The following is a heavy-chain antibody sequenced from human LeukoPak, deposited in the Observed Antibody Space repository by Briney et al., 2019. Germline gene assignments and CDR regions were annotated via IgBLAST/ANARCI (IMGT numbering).Heavy chain of an antibody. Sequence: SETLSLTCAVYGGSFSGYYWSWIRQPPGKGLEWIGEINRSGSTNYNPSLKSRVTISVDTSKNQFSLKLSSVTAADTAVYYCARDGYNSFDYWGQGTLVTVSS. D-gene: IGHD5-24*01. J-gene: IGHJ4*02. CDR2: INRSGST. V-gene: IGHV4-34*01. CDR3: ARDGYNSFDY. CDR1: GGSFSGYY.